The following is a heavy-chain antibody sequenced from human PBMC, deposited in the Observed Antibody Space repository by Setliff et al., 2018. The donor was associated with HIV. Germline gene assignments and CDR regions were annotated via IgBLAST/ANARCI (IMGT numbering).Heavy chain of an antibody. V-gene: IGHV4-31*03. CDR2: IHYSGNT. D-gene: IGHD6-19*01. Sequence: SETLSLTCTVSGGSISSGGYYRSWIRQHPGKGLEWIGYIHYSGNTYNNPSLNSRISISVDRSKNKFSLKLSSVTAADTAVYYCARLTSGWFFAYWGQGTLVTVSS. CDR3: ARLTSGWFFAY. CDR1: GGSISSGGYY. J-gene: IGHJ4*02.